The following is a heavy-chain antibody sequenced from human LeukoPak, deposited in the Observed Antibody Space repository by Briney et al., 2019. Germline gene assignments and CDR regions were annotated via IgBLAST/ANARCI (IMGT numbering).Heavy chain of an antibody. V-gene: IGHV5-51*01. Sequence: GESLKISCKGSGYSFTSYWIGWVRQMPGKGLEWMGIIYPGDSDTRYSPSFQGQVTISADKSISTAYLQWSSLKASDTAMYYCARYLSYDSSGYYPNWFDPWGQGTLVTVSS. CDR3: ARYLSYDSSGYYPNWFDP. CDR1: GYSFTSYW. D-gene: IGHD3-22*01. J-gene: IGHJ5*02. CDR2: IYPGDSDT.